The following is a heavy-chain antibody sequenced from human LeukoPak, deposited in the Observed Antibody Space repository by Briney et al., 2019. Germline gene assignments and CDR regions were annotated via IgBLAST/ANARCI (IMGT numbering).Heavy chain of an antibody. CDR3: ATMVRGYFDY. Sequence: PGGSLRLSCAASGFTFSSYSMNWVRQAPGKGLEWVSSISSSRSYIYYADSVKGRFTISRDNAKNSLYLQMNSLRAEDTAVYYCATMVRGYFDYWGQGTLVTVSS. D-gene: IGHD3-10*01. V-gene: IGHV3-21*01. J-gene: IGHJ4*02. CDR2: ISSSRSYI. CDR1: GFTFSSYS.